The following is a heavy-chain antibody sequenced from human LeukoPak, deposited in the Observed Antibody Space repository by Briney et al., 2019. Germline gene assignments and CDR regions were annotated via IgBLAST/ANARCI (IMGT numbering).Heavy chain of an antibody. D-gene: IGHD1-26*01. J-gene: IGHJ4*02. Sequence: GGSLRLSCAGSGVTFGEYAMHWGGQGPGTGLERGSLINWDGGSAYYADSVKGRFTISRDNSKNSLYLQMKSLRLEDTALYYCAKDFSGGSYYAGGFDYWGQGTLVTVSS. CDR1: GVTFGEYA. CDR3: AKDFSGGSYYAGGFDY. CDR2: INWDGGSA. V-gene: IGHV3-43D*03.